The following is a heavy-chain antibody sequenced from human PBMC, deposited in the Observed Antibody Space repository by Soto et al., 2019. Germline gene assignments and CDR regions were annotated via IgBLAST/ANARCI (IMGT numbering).Heavy chain of an antibody. Sequence: SETLSLTCAVSGDSISSSSYYWDWIRQPPGKGLEWIGSFYYSGSGYYNPSLKSRITMYVDTSKNHFSLKLSSVTAADTAVYYCARRYFGMYYFDYWGQGT. CDR1: GDSISSSSYY. CDR3: ARRYFGMYYFDY. J-gene: IGHJ4*02. D-gene: IGHD3-10*01. CDR2: FYYSGSG. V-gene: IGHV4-39*02.